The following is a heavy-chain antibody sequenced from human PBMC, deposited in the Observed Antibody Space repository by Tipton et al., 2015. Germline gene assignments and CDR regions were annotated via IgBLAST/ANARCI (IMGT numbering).Heavy chain of an antibody. CDR3: ARDLEHGMDV. CDR1: GGSIDSYY. CDR2: IDFRGST. D-gene: IGHD5-24*01. V-gene: IGHV4-59*01. J-gene: IGHJ6*02. Sequence: TLSLTCTVSGGSIDSYYWSWIRQPPGMRLEWIGYIDFRGSTEYNPSVKSRVSISVDTSKNQFSLRLSSVTAADTAVYFCARDLEHGMDVWGQGTTVTVS.